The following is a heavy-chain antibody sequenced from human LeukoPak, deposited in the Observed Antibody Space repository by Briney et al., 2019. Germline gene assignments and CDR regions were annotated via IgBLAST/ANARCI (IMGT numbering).Heavy chain of an antibody. CDR2: VSAYNGNT. CDR1: GYTFYYYG. CDR3: VREENWFDP. Sequence: GASVTVSCKASGYTFYYYGISWVRQAPGQGLEWMGWVSAYNGNTNYAQKLQGRVTMTTDTSTSTAYMELRSLRSDDTAVYYCVREENWFDPWGQGTLVTVSS. J-gene: IGHJ5*02. V-gene: IGHV1-18*01.